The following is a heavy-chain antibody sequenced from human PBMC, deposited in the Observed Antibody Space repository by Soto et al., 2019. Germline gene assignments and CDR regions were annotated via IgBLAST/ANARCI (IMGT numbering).Heavy chain of an antibody. D-gene: IGHD2-15*01. V-gene: IGHV3-23*01. CDR3: AKDQGRDIAVVVAATRGYYYYGMDV. CDR2: ISGSGGST. CDR1: GFTFSSYA. J-gene: IGHJ6*02. Sequence: GGSLRLSCAASGFTFSSYAMSWVRQAPGKGLEWVSAISGSGGSTYYADSVKGRFTISRDNSKNTLYLQMNSLRAEDTAVYYCAKDQGRDIAVVVAATRGYYYYGMDVWGQGTTVTVSS.